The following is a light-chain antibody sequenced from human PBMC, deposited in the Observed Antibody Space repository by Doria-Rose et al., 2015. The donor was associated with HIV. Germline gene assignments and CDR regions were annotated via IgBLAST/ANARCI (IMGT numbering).Light chain of an antibody. CDR2: DAS. CDR1: QRAKSSY. J-gene: IGKJ5*01. CDR3: QQYGTSRGT. Sequence: TQSPGTPALSPGERATLSCRASQRAKSSYLGWYQQKPGQAARLLIYDASTRATGIPDRFSGSGSGTDFTLTISRLEPEDVAVYYCQQYGTSRGTFGQGTRLEIK. V-gene: IGKV3-20*01.